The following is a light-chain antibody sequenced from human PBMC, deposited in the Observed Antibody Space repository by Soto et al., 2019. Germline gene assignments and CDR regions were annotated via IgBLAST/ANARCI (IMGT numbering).Light chain of an antibody. V-gene: IGLV2-14*01. CDR3: RSYTGSSTLV. CDR2: EVS. Sequence: QSALTQPDSVSGSPGQSITISCTGTSSDVGGYKYVSWYQQHPGKAPKLTIYEVSNRPSGVSNRFSGSKSGNTASLTISGLQAEDEADYYCRSYTGSSTLVFGGGTKLTVL. J-gene: IGLJ2*01. CDR1: SSDVGGYKY.